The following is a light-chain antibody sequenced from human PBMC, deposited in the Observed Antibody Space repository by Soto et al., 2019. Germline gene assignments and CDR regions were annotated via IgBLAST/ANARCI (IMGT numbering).Light chain of an antibody. CDR3: QQRSNWPPIT. Sequence: EIVLTQSPATLSLCPGERATLSCRASRSVSSFLAWYQQKPGQPPRLLIYDASNRATGIPARFSGSGSGTDFTLTISSLEPEDFAAYYCQQRSNWPPITFGQGTRLEIK. CDR2: DAS. V-gene: IGKV3-11*01. J-gene: IGKJ5*01. CDR1: RSVSSF.